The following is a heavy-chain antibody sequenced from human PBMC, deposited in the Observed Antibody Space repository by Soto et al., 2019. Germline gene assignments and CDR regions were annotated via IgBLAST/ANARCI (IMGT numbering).Heavy chain of an antibody. CDR3: ARDSVRXCRDGVSYQGYYYFAMDV. CDR1: GYTLTRYG. D-gene: IGHD2-8*01. V-gene: IGHV1-18*01. Sequence: ASVKVSCKASGYTLTRYGFIWVGPAPGQGREGMGLVSASNGNTNYAQKLQGRVTMTTDTSTGTAYMELRSLRSDDTATYYCARDSVRXCRDGVSYQGYYYFAMDVWGQGTTVTAP. J-gene: IGHJ6*02. CDR2: VSASNGNT.